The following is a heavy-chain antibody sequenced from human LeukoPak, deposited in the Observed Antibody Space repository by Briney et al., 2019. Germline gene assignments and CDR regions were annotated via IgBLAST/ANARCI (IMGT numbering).Heavy chain of an antibody. CDR1: GGSISSSSYY. CDR2: IYYSGST. Sequence: SETLSLTCTVSGGSISSSSYYWGWIRQPPGKGLEWIGSIYYSGSTYYNPSLKSRVTISVDTSKNQFSLKLSSVTAADTAVYYCARGLGGSGSYAYYYYMDVWGKGTTVTISS. J-gene: IGHJ6*03. CDR3: ARGLGGSGSYAYYYYMDV. D-gene: IGHD3-10*01. V-gene: IGHV4-39*01.